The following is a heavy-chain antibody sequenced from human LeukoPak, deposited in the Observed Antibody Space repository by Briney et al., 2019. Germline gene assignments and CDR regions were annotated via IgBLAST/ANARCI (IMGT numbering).Heavy chain of an antibody. J-gene: IGHJ4*02. CDR2: IRYDGSNG. CDR1: GFTFSTYG. D-gene: IGHD1-26*01. V-gene: IGHV3-30*02. Sequence: PGGSLRLSCAASGFTFSTYGMHWVRQAPGKGLEWVAFIRYDGSNGDYADSVKGRFTISRDSSKNTLHLQMNSLRAEDTAVYYCAKDGVGATSLDCWGQGTLVTVSS. CDR3: AKDGVGATSLDC.